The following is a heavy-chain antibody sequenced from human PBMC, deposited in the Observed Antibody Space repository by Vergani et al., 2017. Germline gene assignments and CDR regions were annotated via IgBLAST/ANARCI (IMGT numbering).Heavy chain of an antibody. D-gene: IGHD2-15*01. CDR1: GESIRSGSHY. Sequence: QVKLQESGPGLLKPSQTLSLTCTVSGESIRSGSHYWSWIRQPAGKGPEWIGHIHTGGSTDLNPSFKSRVSISVDTSKSQFSLKLYSVTVADTAVYYCARSRPYCTSGSCPAIWGQGTLVTVSS. J-gene: IGHJ4*02. CDR3: ARSRPYCTSGSCPAI. V-gene: IGHV4-61*02. CDR2: IHTGGST.